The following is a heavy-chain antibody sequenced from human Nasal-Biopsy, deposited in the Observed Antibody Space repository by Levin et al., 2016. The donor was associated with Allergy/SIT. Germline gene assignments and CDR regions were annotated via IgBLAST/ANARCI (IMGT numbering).Heavy chain of an antibody. Sequence: ASVKVSCKAFGFTFSNFHLHWVRQAPGQGLEWMGVINPASGNTIYAQSFRGRFTMTTDTSTNSLYMELSGLRSDDSAIYYCAKGASPSDEMLTSGRNFFDYWGQGTLVPVSS. CDR2: INPASGNT. CDR1: GFTFSNFH. D-gene: IGHD3-9*01. J-gene: IGHJ4*02. V-gene: IGHV1-46*01. CDR3: AKGASPSDEMLTSGRNFFDY.